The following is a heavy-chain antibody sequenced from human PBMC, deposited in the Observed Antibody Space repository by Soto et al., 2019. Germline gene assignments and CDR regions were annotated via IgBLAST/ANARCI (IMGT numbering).Heavy chain of an antibody. CDR1: GGSISSSSYY. CDR2: IYYSGST. V-gene: IGHV4-39*01. Sequence: PSETLSLTCTVSGGSISSSSYYWGWIRQPPGKGLEWIGSIYYSGSTYYNPSLKSRVTISVDTSKNQFSLKLSSLTAADTAVYYCARHCPHSLIAVAGSFDYWGQGTLVTVSS. CDR3: ARHCPHSLIAVAGSFDY. D-gene: IGHD6-19*01. J-gene: IGHJ4*02.